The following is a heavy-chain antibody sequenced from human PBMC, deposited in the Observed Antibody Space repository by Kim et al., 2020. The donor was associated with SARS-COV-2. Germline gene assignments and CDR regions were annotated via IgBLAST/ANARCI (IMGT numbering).Heavy chain of an antibody. V-gene: IGHV4-4*09. Sequence: NPTLKGRVAISVDTSKNQFSLRLSSVTAADTAVYYCAGKYGYGSGSFYSYWGQGILVTVSS. D-gene: IGHD3-10*01. CDR3: AGKYGYGSGSFYSY. J-gene: IGHJ4*02.